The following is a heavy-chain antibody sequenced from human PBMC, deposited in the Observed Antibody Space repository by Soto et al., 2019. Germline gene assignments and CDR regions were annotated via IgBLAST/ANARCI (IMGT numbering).Heavy chain of an antibody. Sequence: GSLRLSCAASGXTFTRYSMNWVRQAPGKGLEWVSSISSTTSYIYYGDSMKGRFTISRDNAKNSLYLEMNSLRAEDTAVYYCARESEDLTSNFDYWGQGTLVTVSS. CDR3: ARESEDLTSNFDY. CDR2: ISSTTSYI. CDR1: GXTFTRYS. J-gene: IGHJ4*02. V-gene: IGHV3-21*06.